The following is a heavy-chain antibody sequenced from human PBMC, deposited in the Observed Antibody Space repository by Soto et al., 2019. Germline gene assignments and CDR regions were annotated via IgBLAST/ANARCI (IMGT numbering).Heavy chain of an antibody. CDR1: GGSFSGYY. V-gene: IGHV4-34*01. D-gene: IGHD3-9*01. J-gene: IGHJ2*01. Sequence: QVQLQQWGAGPLRPLETLSLTCGVSGGSFSGYYWAWIRQSPGKGLEWIGEINDRGSINYNPSLKRRDSISVDTSKNHYSLTLRSVTAADTAVYYCARESHDILTGPPWVWYFDLWGRGTLVTVSS. CDR2: INDRGSI. CDR3: ARESHDILTGPPWVWYFDL.